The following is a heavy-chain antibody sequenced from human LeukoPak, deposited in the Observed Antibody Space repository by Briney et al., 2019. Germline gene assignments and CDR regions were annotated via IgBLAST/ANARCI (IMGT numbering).Heavy chain of an antibody. CDR3: ARRPPRGGSYARNYYYYMDV. CDR2: INHSGST. D-gene: IGHD1-26*01. V-gene: IGHV4-34*01. CDR1: GGSFSGYY. J-gene: IGHJ6*03. Sequence: SGTLSLTCAVYGGSFSGYYWSWIRQPPGKGLEWIGEINHSGSTNYNPSLKSRVTISVDTSKNQFSLKLSSVTAADTAVYYCARRPPRGGSYARNYYYYMDVWGKGTTVTVSS.